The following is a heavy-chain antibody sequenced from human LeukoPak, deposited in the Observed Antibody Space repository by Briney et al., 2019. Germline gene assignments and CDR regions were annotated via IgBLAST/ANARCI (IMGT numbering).Heavy chain of an antibody. D-gene: IGHD1-1*01. CDR1: GFTFNNYA. Sequence: GGFLRLSCAASGFTFNNYAMNWVRQDPGKGLEWVSAVTISGGDTFYVDSVKGRFTISRDNSKNTLYLQMSSLRAEDTAVYYCAKSRAPDTTLLFDYWGQGTLVTVSS. V-gene: IGHV3-23*01. CDR2: VTISGGDT. CDR3: AKSRAPDTTLLFDY. J-gene: IGHJ4*02.